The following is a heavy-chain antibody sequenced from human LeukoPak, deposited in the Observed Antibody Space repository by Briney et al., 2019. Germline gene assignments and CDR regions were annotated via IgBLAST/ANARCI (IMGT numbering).Heavy chain of an antibody. CDR3: ARDTYGDFDY. Sequence: SETLSLTCTVSGGSISSSSYYWGWIRQPPGKGLEWIGSIYYSGSTYYNPSLKSRVTISVDTSKNQFSLKLSSVTAADTAVYYCARDTYGDFDYWGQGTLVTVSS. CDR1: GGSISSSSYY. D-gene: IGHD4-17*01. V-gene: IGHV4-39*07. J-gene: IGHJ4*02. CDR2: IYYSGST.